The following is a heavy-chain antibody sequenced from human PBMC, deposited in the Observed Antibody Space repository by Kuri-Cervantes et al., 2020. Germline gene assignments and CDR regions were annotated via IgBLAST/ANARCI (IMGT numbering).Heavy chain of an antibody. CDR3: ASAYGSGSYTFDY. Sequence: SETLSLTCAVYGGSFSGYYWSWIRQPPGKGLEWIGEINHSGSTNYNPSLKSRVTISVDTSKNQFSLKLSSVTAADTAVYYCASAYGSGSYTFDYWGQGTLVTVSS. J-gene: IGHJ4*02. CDR1: GGSFSGYY. V-gene: IGHV4-34*01. CDR2: INHSGST. D-gene: IGHD3-10*01.